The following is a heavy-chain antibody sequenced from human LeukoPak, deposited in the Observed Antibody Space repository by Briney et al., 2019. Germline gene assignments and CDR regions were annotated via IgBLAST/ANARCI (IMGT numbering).Heavy chain of an antibody. D-gene: IGHD3-3*01. CDR3: TRVSDTTIFGVIIGYYFDY. J-gene: IGHJ4*02. Sequence: ASVKVSCKASGYTFTGYYMHWVRQAPGQGLEWMGWINPNSGGTNYAQKFQGRVTMTRDTSISTAYMELSRLRSDDTAVYYCTRVSDTTIFGVIIGYYFDYWGQGTLVTVSS. CDR2: INPNSGGT. CDR1: GYTFTGYY. V-gene: IGHV1-2*02.